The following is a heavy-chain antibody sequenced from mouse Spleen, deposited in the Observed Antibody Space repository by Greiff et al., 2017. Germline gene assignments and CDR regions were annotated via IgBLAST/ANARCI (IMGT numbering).Heavy chain of an antibody. J-gene: IGHJ3*01. V-gene: IGHV1-50*01. Sequence: QVQLQQPGAELVKPGASVKLSCKASGYTFTSYWMQWVKQRPGQGLEWIGEIDPSDSYTNYNQKFKGKATLTVDTSSSTAYMQLSSLTSEDSAVYDCAREVRQWFAYWGQGTLVTVSA. CDR2: IDPSDSYT. CDR3: AREVRQWFAY. D-gene: IGHD2-14*01. CDR1: GYTFTSYW.